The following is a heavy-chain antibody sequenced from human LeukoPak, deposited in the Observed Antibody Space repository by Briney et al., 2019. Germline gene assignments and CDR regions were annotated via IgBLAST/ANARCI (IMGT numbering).Heavy chain of an antibody. Sequence: ASVKVSCKASGYTFVNYYMHWVRQAPGQGLEWMGWINPNSGGTNYAQKFQGWVTMTRDTSISTAYMELSRLRSDDTAVYYCASSFEYSSGPFDYWGQGTLVTVSS. D-gene: IGHD6-19*01. CDR1: GYTFVNYY. CDR2: INPNSGGT. V-gene: IGHV1-2*04. CDR3: ASSFEYSSGPFDY. J-gene: IGHJ4*02.